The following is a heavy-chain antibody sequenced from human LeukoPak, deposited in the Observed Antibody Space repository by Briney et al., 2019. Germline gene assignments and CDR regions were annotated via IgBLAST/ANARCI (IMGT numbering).Heavy chain of an antibody. D-gene: IGHD6-19*01. CDR3: AGGTWYSSGWGWFDP. Sequence: SETLSLTCSVSGGSITTYYWSWIRQPPGKGLEWIGFVHYSGSTNYYPSLKSRVTMSVDTSKNQISLKLSSVTAADTAVYYCAGGTWYSSGWGWFDPWGQGTLVTVSS. J-gene: IGHJ5*02. CDR2: VHYSGST. CDR1: GGSITTYY. V-gene: IGHV4-59*08.